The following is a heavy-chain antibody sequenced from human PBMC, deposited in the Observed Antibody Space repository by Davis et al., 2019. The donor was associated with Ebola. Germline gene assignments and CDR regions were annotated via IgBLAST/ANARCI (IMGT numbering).Heavy chain of an antibody. J-gene: IGHJ2*01. CDR2: ISYDGSNK. D-gene: IGHD1-26*01. CDR3: AKDPDGSYHLRFGYFDL. V-gene: IGHV3-30*18. CDR1: GFTFSDYY. Sequence: PGGSLRPSCAASGFTFSDYYMSWIRQAPGKGLEWVAVISYDGSNKYYADSVKGRFTISRDNSKNTLYLQMNSLRAEDTAVYYCAKDPDGSYHLRFGYFDLWGRGTLVTVSS.